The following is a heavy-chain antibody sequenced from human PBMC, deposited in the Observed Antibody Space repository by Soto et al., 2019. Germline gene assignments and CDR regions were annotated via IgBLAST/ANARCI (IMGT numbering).Heavy chain of an antibody. J-gene: IGHJ4*02. V-gene: IGHV1-18*01. D-gene: IGHD6-13*01. Sequence: ASVKVSCKASGYTFTSYGISWVRQAPGQGLEWMGWISAYNGNTNYAQKLQGRVTMTTDTSTSTAYMELRSLRSDDTAVYYCARDLGGRYSSSWYSDFDYWGQGTLVTVS. CDR2: ISAYNGNT. CDR3: ARDLGGRYSSSWYSDFDY. CDR1: GYTFTSYG.